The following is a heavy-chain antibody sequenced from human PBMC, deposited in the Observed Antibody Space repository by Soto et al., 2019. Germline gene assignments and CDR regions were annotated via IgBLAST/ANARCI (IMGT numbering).Heavy chain of an antibody. CDR2: IYYSGST. CDR1: GGSISSGGYY. CDR3: ARDPRYYGSGSYYSSPWAFDI. V-gene: IGHV4-31*03. D-gene: IGHD3-10*01. Sequence: QVQLQESGPGLVKPSQTLSLTCTVSGGSISSGGYYWSWIRQHPGKGLEWIGYIYYSGSTYYNPSLKSRVTISVDTSKNQFSLKLSSVTAADTAVYYCARDPRYYGSGSYYSSPWAFDIWGQGTMVTVSS. J-gene: IGHJ3*02.